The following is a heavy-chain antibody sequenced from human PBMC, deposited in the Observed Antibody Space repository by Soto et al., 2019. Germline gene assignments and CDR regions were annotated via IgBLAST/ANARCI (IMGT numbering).Heavy chain of an antibody. CDR3: ARELSYYDSSGYYYYFDY. V-gene: IGHV3-7*01. J-gene: IGHJ4*02. CDR1: GFTFSSYW. D-gene: IGHD3-22*01. Sequence: GGSLRLSCAASGFTFSSYWMSWVRQAPGKGLEWVANIKQDGSEKYYVDSVKGRFTISRDNAKNSLYLQMNSLRAEDTAVYYCARELSYYDSSGYYYYFDYWGQGTLVTVSS. CDR2: IKQDGSEK.